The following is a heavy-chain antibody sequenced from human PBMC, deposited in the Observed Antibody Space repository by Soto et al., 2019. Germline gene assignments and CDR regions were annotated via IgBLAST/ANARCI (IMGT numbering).Heavy chain of an antibody. CDR1: GFTFSSYP. V-gene: IGHV3-30*04. CDR2: IGFDGIIK. D-gene: IGHD3-10*01. J-gene: IGHJ4*02. CDR3: ARDLFRGTPDYFDY. Sequence: VQLLESGGGLVQPGGSLRLSCAASGFTFSSYPFHWVRQAPGKGLEWVAVIGFDGIIKLYADSVKGRFTISRDDSKNTLYLQMNSLRDEDTAVYYCARDLFRGTPDYFDYWGQGTLVTVSS.